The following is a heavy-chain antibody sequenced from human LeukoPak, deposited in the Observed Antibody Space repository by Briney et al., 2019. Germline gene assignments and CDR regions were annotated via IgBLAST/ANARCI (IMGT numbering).Heavy chain of an antibody. V-gene: IGHV3-21*01. Sequence: GGSLRLSCAASGFTFSSYSMNWVRQAPGKGLEWVSSISSSSSYIYYADSVKGRFTISRDNAKNSLYLQMNSLRAEDTAVYYCARAVATIRFLEWLLDAFDIWGQGTMVTASS. CDR2: ISSSSSYI. J-gene: IGHJ3*02. CDR3: ARAVATIRFLEWLLDAFDI. CDR1: GFTFSSYS. D-gene: IGHD3-3*01.